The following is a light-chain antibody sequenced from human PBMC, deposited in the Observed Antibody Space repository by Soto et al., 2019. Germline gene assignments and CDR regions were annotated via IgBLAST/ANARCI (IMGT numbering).Light chain of an antibody. J-gene: IGKJ4*01. V-gene: IGKV1-5*03. Sequence: IQMTQSPSTLSASLGDRVTITCRASQSISGWLAWYQQKPGKAPKLLIYETSNLQSGVPSRFSGSGSATDSTLTISRLQHDDFANYYCQKYSAYPLTFGGGTKVEI. CDR1: QSISGW. CDR2: ETS. CDR3: QKYSAYPLT.